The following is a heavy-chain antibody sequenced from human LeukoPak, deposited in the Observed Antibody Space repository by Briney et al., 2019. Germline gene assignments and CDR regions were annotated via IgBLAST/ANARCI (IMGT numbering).Heavy chain of an antibody. V-gene: IGHV3-23*01. D-gene: IGHD4-17*01. Sequence: HSGGSLRLSCAASGFTFSSYSMNWVRQAPGKGLEWVSAISGSGGSTYYADSVKGRFTISRDNSKNTLYLQMNSLRAEDTAVYYCAKGFWVTIRGALYAFDIWGQGTMVTVSS. J-gene: IGHJ3*02. CDR2: ISGSGGST. CDR3: AKGFWVTIRGALYAFDI. CDR1: GFTFSSYS.